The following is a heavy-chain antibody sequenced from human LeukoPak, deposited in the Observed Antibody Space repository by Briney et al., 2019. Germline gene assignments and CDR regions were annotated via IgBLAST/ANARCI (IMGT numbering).Heavy chain of an antibody. J-gene: IGHJ4*02. CDR1: GFTFSTYG. Sequence: GGSLRLSCAASGFTFSTYGMHWVRQAPGKGLEWVAVISYDGSNEYYADSVKGRFTISRDNSKNTLYLQMNSLRDEDTALYYRAKDPGDYSNYRFYFDYWGQGTLVTVSS. D-gene: IGHD4-11*01. CDR3: AKDPGDYSNYRFYFDY. CDR2: ISYDGSNE. V-gene: IGHV3-30*18.